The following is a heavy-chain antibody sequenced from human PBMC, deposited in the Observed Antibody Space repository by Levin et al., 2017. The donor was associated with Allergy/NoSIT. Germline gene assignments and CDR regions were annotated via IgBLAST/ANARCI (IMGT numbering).Heavy chain of an antibody. V-gene: IGHV3-11*01. Sequence: GESLKISCAASGFNFADYYMGWLRQAPGKGLEWVSYISDSGRTIYYADSLKGRFTFSRDNAKNSLYVQVKSLRAEDTAVYYCARRAKTSFAFDIWGHGTRVTVSS. CDR3: ARRAKTSFAFDI. CDR1: GFNFADYY. J-gene: IGHJ3*02. CDR2: ISDSGRTI. D-gene: IGHD1-26*01.